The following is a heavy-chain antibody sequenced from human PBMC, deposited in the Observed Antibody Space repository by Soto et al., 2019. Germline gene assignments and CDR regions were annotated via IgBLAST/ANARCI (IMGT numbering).Heavy chain of an antibody. V-gene: IGHV3-7*01. J-gene: IGHJ6*02. CDR2: IKQDGSEK. CDR1: GFTFSSYW. CDR3: ARVAYDYVWGSYRYSDYGLDV. Sequence: EVQLVESGGGLVQPGGSLRLSCAASGFTFSSYWMNWVRQAPGKGLDWVANIKQDGSEKYYVDSVKGRFTLSRDNANNSLYLQMHSLRGEATAVYYCARVAYDYVWGSYRYSDYGLDVWGQGTTVTVSS. D-gene: IGHD3-16*02.